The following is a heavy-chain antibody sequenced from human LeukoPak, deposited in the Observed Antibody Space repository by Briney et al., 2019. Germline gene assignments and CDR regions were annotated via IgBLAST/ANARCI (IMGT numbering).Heavy chain of an antibody. CDR2: INYNGDMT. J-gene: IGHJ4*02. CDR3: AKDGHCPGAQSTTQIAVAGYNDN. CDR1: GFTFSIYT. D-gene: IGHD6-19*01. V-gene: IGHV3-23*01. Sequence: PGGSLRLSCAASGFTFSIYTMNSVRQAPGKGLEWVSIINYNGDMTYYADSVQGRFTISRDNSKNTVYLQMNSLRAEDTAIYYCAKDGHCPGAQSTTQIAVAGYNDNWGQGTLVTVSS.